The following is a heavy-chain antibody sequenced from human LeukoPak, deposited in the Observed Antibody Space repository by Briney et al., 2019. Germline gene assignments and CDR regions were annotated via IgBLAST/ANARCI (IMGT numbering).Heavy chain of an antibody. CDR1: GFTVSSNY. CDR2: IYSGGST. D-gene: IGHD4-17*01. J-gene: IGHJ4*02. Sequence: GGSLRLSCAASGFTVSSNYMSWVRQAPGKGLEWVSVIYSGGSTYYADSVKGRFTISRDNAKNSLYLQMNSLRAEDTAVYYCARDSAYGDWVGVSDYWGQGTLVTVSS. CDR3: ARDSAYGDWVGVSDY. V-gene: IGHV3-66*01.